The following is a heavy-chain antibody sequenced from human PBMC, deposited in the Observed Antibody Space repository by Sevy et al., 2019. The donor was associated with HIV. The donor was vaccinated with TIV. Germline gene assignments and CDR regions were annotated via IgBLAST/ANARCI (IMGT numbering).Heavy chain of an antibody. D-gene: IGHD2-2*01. V-gene: IGHV1-18*04. CDR1: GYTFTSYG. CDR2: ISAYNGNT. J-gene: IGHJ3*02. Sequence: ASVKVSCKASGYTFTSYGISWVRQAPGQGLEWMGWISAYNGNTNYAQKLQGRVTMTTDTSTSTTYMELRSLRSDDTAVYYCARRRHCSSTSCHHAFDIWGQGTMVTVSS. CDR3: ARRRHCSSTSCHHAFDI.